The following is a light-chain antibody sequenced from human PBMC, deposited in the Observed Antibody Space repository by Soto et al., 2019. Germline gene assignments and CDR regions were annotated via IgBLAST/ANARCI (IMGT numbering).Light chain of an antibody. J-gene: IGKJ2*01. Sequence: EVVLTQSPGTLSLSPGERATLSCRASQSVSNNYFAWYQQKPGQAPRLLIFGSSDRATGIPDRFSGSGSGTDGTLTISRLEPEDFAVYYWQQYGSSPPYTFGQGTKLEIK. V-gene: IGKV3-20*01. CDR1: QSVSNNY. CDR2: GSS. CDR3: QQYGSSPPYT.